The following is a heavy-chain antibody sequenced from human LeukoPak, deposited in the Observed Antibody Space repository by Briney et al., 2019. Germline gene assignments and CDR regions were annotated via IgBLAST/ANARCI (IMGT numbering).Heavy chain of an antibody. V-gene: IGHV4-59*01. CDR2: IYYSGST. CDR3: ARGHFLGTGTNWFDP. J-gene: IGHJ5*02. D-gene: IGHD1-1*01. Sequence: PSETLSLTCTVSGGSISSYIWSWIRQPPGKGLEWIGYIYYSGSTNYNPSLKSRVTISVDTSKNQFSLKLSSVTAADTAVYYCARGHFLGTGTNWFDPWGQGTLVTVSS. CDR1: GGSISSYI.